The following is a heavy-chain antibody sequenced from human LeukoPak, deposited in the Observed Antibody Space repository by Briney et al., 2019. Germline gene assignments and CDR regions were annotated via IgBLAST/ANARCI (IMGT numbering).Heavy chain of an antibody. Sequence: PGGSLRLSCAASGFTFSSYAMHWVRQAPGKGLEWVAVISYDGSNKYYADSVKGRFTISRDNSKTTLYLQVNSLRAEDTAVYYCAKHPDVGSYYYFQHWGQGTLVTVSS. CDR3: AKHPDVGSYYYFQH. CDR2: ISYDGSNK. V-gene: IGHV3-30-3*02. CDR1: GFTFSSYA. J-gene: IGHJ1*01. D-gene: IGHD3-10*01.